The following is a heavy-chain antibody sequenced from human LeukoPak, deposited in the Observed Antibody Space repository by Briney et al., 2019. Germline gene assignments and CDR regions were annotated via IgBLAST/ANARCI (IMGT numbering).Heavy chain of an antibody. Sequence: PGGSLRLSCEASGFSIRTYYMSWVRQVPGKGRGWVSVIYSGGTIRYADSVKGRFTFSRDNFKDTLNLQMNSLRADDTAGYYCVRAVHHNFYSDSSGYYGDAFDVWGQGTVVTVSS. J-gene: IGHJ3*01. D-gene: IGHD3-22*01. CDR1: GFSIRTYY. CDR3: VRAVHHNFYSDSSGYYGDAFDV. V-gene: IGHV3-53*01. CDR2: IYSGGTI.